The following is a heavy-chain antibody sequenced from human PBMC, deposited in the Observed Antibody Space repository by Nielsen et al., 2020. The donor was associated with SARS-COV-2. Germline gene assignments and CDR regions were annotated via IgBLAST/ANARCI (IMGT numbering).Heavy chain of an antibody. Sequence: GESLKISCAASGFTFSSYWMHWVRQAPGKGLVWVSRINSDGSSTSYADSVKGRFTISRDNAKNTLYLQMNSLRAEDTAVYYCARPLPGAGYFDLWGRGTLVTVSS. CDR3: ARPLPGAGYFDL. D-gene: IGHD6-19*01. CDR2: INSDGSST. V-gene: IGHV3-74*01. J-gene: IGHJ2*01. CDR1: GFTFSSYW.